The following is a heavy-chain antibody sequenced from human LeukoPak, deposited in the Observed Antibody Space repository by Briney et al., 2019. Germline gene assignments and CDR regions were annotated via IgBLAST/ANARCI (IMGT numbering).Heavy chain of an antibody. CDR1: GFTFSYYA. V-gene: IGHV3-53*01. Sequence: PGGSLRLSCAASGFTFSYYAMSWVRQAPGKGLEWVSVIYSGGSTYYADYVKGRFTISRDNSKNTLYLQMNSLRAEDTAVYYCARGMEVRGVSYYYYYGMDVWGQGTTVTVSS. J-gene: IGHJ6*02. CDR3: ARGMEVRGVSYYYYYGMDV. D-gene: IGHD3-10*01. CDR2: IYSGGST.